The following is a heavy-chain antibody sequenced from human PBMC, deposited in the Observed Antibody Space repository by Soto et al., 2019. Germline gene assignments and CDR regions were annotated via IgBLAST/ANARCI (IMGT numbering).Heavy chain of an antibody. V-gene: IGHV1-18*01. J-gene: IGHJ5*02. Sequence: GASVKVSCKASGYTFTSYGISWVRQAPGQGLEWMGWISAYNGNTNYAQKLQGRVTMTTDTSTSTAYMELRSLRSDDTAVYYCARVLNEVLEVMRTNWFDPWGQGTLVTVSS. CDR2: ISAYNGNT. CDR3: ARVLNEVLEVMRTNWFDP. CDR1: GYTFTSYG. D-gene: IGHD2-21*01.